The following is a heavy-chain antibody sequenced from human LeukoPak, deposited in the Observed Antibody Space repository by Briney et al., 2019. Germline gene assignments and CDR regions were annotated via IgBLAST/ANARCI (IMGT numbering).Heavy chain of an antibody. V-gene: IGHV3-23*01. CDR3: AKDSSDSSGYHLDY. Sequence: GGSLRLSCAASGFTFSSYSMNWVRQAPGKGLEWVSAISGSGGSTYYADSVKGRFTISRDNSKNTLYLQMNSLRAEVTAVYYCAKDSSDSSGYHLDYWGQGTLVTVPS. CDR1: GFTFSSYS. J-gene: IGHJ4*02. CDR2: ISGSGGST. D-gene: IGHD3-22*01.